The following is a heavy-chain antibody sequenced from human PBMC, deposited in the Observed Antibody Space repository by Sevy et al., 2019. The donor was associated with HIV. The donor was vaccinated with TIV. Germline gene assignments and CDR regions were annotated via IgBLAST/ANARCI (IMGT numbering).Heavy chain of an antibody. CDR2: ISGSGGST. V-gene: IGHV3-23*01. CDR1: GFTFSSYA. D-gene: IGHD6-19*01. Sequence: GGSLGLSCAASGFTFSSYAMSWVRQAPGKGLEWVSAISGSGGSTYYADSVKGRFTISRDNSKNTLYLQMNSLRAEDTAVYYCAKTTGRGSGWYGGWFDPWGQGTLVTVSS. J-gene: IGHJ5*02. CDR3: AKTTGRGSGWYGGWFDP.